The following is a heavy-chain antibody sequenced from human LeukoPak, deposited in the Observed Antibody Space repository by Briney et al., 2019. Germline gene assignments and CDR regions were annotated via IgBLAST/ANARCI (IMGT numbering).Heavy chain of an antibody. CDR1: GSTFSTYA. Sequence: GGSLRLSCAASGSTFSTYAMSWVRQAPGKGLEWVSTIIGSGESTYYADSVKGRFTISRDNSKNTLYLQVSSLRVEDTGFYYCAKHLSSSSRYYYDSWGQGTLVTVSS. J-gene: IGHJ4*02. V-gene: IGHV3-23*01. CDR2: IIGSGEST. D-gene: IGHD6-13*01. CDR3: AKHLSSSSRYYYDS.